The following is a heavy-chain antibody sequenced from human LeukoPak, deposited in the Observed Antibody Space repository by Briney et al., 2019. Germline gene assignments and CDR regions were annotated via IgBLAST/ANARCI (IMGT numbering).Heavy chain of an antibody. CDR1: GGSISSSSYY. J-gene: IGHJ3*02. Sequence: SETLSLTCTVSGGSISSSSYYWGWIRQPPGKGLEWIGSIYYSGSTYYNPSLKSRVTISVDTSKNQFSLKLSSVTAADTAVYYCARPNSGSYSAFDIWGQGIMVTVSS. CDR3: ARPNSGSYSAFDI. CDR2: IYYSGST. D-gene: IGHD1-26*01. V-gene: IGHV4-39*01.